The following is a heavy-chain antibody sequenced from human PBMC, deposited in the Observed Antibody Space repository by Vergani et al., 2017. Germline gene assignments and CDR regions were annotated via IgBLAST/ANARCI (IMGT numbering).Heavy chain of an antibody. Sequence: EVQLLESGGGLVQPGGSLRLSCAASGFTFSSYAMSWVRQAPGKGLEWVSAISGSGGSTYYADSVKGRFTISRDNSKNTLYLQMNSLRAEDTAVYYCAKDRCRGGSCYFPYNWFDPWGQGTLVTVSS. CDR1: GFTFSSYA. CDR2: ISGSGGST. V-gene: IGHV3-23*01. D-gene: IGHD2-15*01. CDR3: AKDRCRGGSCYFPYNWFDP. J-gene: IGHJ5*02.